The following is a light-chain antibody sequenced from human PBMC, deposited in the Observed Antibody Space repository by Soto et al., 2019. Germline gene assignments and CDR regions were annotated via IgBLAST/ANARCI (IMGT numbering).Light chain of an antibody. CDR3: QQFNGFPLT. CDR2: DVS. Sequence: IQLTQSPSSLSASVGDRVTITCRAGQDIGSALAWYQQRPGKAPKLLLYDVSNLEAGVPSRFSGSGSGTDFTLTITSLRPEDFATYYCQQFNGFPLTFGGGTKVQIK. CDR1: QDIGSA. V-gene: IGKV1-13*02. J-gene: IGKJ4*01.